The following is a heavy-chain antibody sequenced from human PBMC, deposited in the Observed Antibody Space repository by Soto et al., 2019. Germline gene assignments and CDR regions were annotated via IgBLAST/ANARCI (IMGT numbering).Heavy chain of an antibody. J-gene: IGHJ5*02. V-gene: IGHV1-2*02. CDR2: INPTRAGT. D-gene: IGHD6-13*01. CDR1: GYTFTGYY. Sequence: ASVKVSCKASGYTFTGYYMPWVRQAPGQGLEWMGWINPTRAGTNYAQKFPGRVTMTRETSISTAYMELSRLRSGDTAVYYFRRGESSSSGAVGFDPWGQGPLVTV. CDR3: RRGESSSSGAVGFDP.